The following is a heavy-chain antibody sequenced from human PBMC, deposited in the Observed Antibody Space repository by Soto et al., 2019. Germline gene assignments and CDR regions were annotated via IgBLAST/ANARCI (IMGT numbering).Heavy chain of an antibody. CDR1: GYTFTDYA. CDR3: ARPERGYSGYDPIV. J-gene: IGHJ4*02. Sequence: SVKVSCKASGYTFTDYAISWVRQAPGQGLEWMGGIIPIFGTANYAQKFQGRVTITADESTSTAYMELSSLRSEDTAVYYCARPERGYSGYDPIVWGQGTQVTVSS. D-gene: IGHD5-12*01. V-gene: IGHV1-69*13. CDR2: IIPIFGTA.